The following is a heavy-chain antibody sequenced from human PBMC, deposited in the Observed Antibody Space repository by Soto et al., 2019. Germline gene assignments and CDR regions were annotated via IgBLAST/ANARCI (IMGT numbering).Heavy chain of an antibody. D-gene: IGHD2-8*02. Sequence: ASVKVSCKASGGTFSSYAISWVRQAPGQGLEWMGGIIPIFGTANYAQKFQGRVTITADESTSTAYMELNRLRAEDTAVYYCVKDWTGNTCPCMDVWGQGTTVTISS. V-gene: IGHV1-69*13. CDR3: VKDWTGNTCPCMDV. CDR2: IIPIFGTA. CDR1: GGTFSSYA. J-gene: IGHJ6*02.